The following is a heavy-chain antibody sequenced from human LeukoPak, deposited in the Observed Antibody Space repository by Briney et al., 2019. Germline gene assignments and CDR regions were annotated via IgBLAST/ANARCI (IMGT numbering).Heavy chain of an antibody. CDR2: IYYSGST. Sequence: SETLSLTCAVSGGSISSYYWSWIRRPPGKGLEWIGYIYYSGSTNYNPSLKSRVTISVDTSKNQFSLKLSSVTAADTAVYYCARHVKSIAAHKWFDPWGQGTLVTVSS. CDR1: GGSISSYY. CDR3: ARHVKSIAAHKWFDP. D-gene: IGHD6-6*01. J-gene: IGHJ5*02. V-gene: IGHV4-59*08.